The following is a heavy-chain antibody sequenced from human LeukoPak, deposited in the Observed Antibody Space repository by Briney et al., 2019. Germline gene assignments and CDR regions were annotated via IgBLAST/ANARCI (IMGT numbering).Heavy chain of an antibody. J-gene: IGHJ3*02. V-gene: IGHV4-59*01. D-gene: IGHD1-26*01. Sequence: SETLSLTCTVSGGSISSYFWSWIRQPPGKGLEWIAYIHYSGNTNYNPSLKSRVTISLDTSKNQFSLMLSSVTAADTAVYYCARDRRWDLLHAFDIWGQGTMVTVSS. CDR3: ARDRRWDLLHAFDI. CDR2: IHYSGNT. CDR1: GGSISSYF.